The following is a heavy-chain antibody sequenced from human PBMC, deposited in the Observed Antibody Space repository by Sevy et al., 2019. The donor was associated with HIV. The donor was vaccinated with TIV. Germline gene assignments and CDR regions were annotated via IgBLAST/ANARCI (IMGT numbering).Heavy chain of an antibody. CDR3: ARTTTYGPEHYGMDV. Sequence: SGPTLVKPTQTLTLTCTFSGFSLSNAGMCVSWIRQPPGKALEWLGLIDWADDKFYTTSLKTRLTISKDNSKNQVVLTMTNMDPLDTATYHCARTTTYGPEHYGMDVWGQGTTVTVSS. J-gene: IGHJ6*02. D-gene: IGHD4-17*01. CDR2: IDWADDK. V-gene: IGHV2-70*13. CDR1: GFSLSNAGMC.